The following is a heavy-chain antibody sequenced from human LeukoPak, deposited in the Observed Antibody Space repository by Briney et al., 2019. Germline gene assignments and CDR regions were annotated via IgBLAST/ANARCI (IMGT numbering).Heavy chain of an antibody. V-gene: IGHV3-53*04. CDR1: GFTFRDAA. CDR3: ARVDTVMAYYFDL. D-gene: IGHD5-18*01. J-gene: IGHJ4*02. CDR2: IYSGGTT. Sequence: GGSLRLSCAVSGFTFRDAAMTWVRQAPGKGLEWVSTIYSGGTTYYADSVMGRFTISRHNSRNTLYLQMNSLRAEDTAVYYCARVDTVMAYYFDLWGQGTLVTVSS.